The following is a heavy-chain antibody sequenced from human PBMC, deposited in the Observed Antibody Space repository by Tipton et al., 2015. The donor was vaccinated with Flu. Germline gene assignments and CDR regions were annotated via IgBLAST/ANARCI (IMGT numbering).Heavy chain of an antibody. V-gene: IGHV3-33*01. CDR2: VWFDGSKK. Sequence: QLVQSGGGVVQPGRSLRLSCAASGFTFSCYDMHWVRQAPGKGLEWVAVVWFDGSKKHYADSVNGRFTISRDNAKNSLYLQMNSLRTEDTAVYYCARDRGGRYYFYGMDVWGQGTTVTVSS. D-gene: IGHD2-21*01. CDR3: ARDRGGRYYFYGMDV. CDR1: GFTFSCYD. J-gene: IGHJ6*02.